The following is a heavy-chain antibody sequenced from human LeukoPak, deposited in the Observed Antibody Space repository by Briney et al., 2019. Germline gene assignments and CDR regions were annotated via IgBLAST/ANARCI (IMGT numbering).Heavy chain of an antibody. CDR3: TRSQHYGMDV. J-gene: IGHJ6*02. CDR1: GYTFTSYY. V-gene: IGHV1-46*01. Sequence: ASVKVSCKASGYTFTSYYMHWVRQAPGQGLEWMGMINPTGGSTSYAQKFQGRVTMTRDTSTSTVYMELSSLRSEDTAVYYCTRSQHYGMDVWGQGTTVTVSS. CDR2: INPTGGST.